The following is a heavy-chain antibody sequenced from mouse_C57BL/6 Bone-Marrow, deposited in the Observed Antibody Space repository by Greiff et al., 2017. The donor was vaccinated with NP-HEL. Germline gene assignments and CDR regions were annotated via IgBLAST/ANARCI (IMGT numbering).Heavy chain of an antibody. CDR2: ISDGGSYT. Sequence: EVQGVESGGGLVKPGGSLKLSCAASGFTFSSYAMSWVRQTPEKRLEWVATISDGGSYTYYPDNVKGRFTISRDTAKNNLYLQMSHLKSEDTAMYYCARDGPWFAYWGQGTLVTVSA. J-gene: IGHJ3*01. V-gene: IGHV5-4*01. CDR3: ARDGPWFAY. CDR1: GFTFSSYA.